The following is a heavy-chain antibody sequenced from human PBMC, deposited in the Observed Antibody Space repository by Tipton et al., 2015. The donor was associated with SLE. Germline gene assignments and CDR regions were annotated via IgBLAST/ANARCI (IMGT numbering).Heavy chain of an antibody. D-gene: IGHD2-15*01. V-gene: IGHV3-66*01. CDR1: GFTVSSNY. CDR3: AREIVVVVAAGAFDI. J-gene: IGHJ3*02. CDR2: IYSGGST. Sequence: GSLRLSCAASGFTVSSNYMSWVRQAPGKGLEWVSVIYSGGSTYYADSVKGRFTISRDNSKNTLYLQMNSLRAEDTAVYYCAREIVVVVAAGAFDIWGQGTMVTVSS.